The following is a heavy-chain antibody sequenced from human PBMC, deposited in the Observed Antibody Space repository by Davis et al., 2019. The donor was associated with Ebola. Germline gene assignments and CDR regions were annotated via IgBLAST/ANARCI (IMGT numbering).Heavy chain of an antibody. CDR1: GYTFTGYY. Sequence: ASVKVSCKASGYTFTGYYMNWVRQAPGQGLEWMGWINPNSGGTNYAQKFQGRVTMTRDTSSSTVYMELRRMRSDDTAVYYCARDAGYYYYGLDVWGQGTTVTVSS. J-gene: IGHJ6*02. V-gene: IGHV1-2*02. CDR3: ARDAGYYYYGLDV. CDR2: INPNSGGT.